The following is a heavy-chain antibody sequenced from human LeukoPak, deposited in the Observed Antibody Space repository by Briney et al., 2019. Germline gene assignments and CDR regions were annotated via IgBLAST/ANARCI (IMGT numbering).Heavy chain of an antibody. V-gene: IGHV3-23*01. J-gene: IGHJ6*02. CDR1: GFTFSSYD. CDR3: AKARAPLGV. D-gene: IGHD4/OR15-4a*01. Sequence: GGSLRLSCVVSGFTFSSYDMTWVRQAPGKGLEWVSLISGGAVTSCYADSVKGRFTISRDNSKNTLYLQMNSLRAEDTAVYYCAKARAPLGVWGQGTTVTVSS. CDR2: ISGGAVTS.